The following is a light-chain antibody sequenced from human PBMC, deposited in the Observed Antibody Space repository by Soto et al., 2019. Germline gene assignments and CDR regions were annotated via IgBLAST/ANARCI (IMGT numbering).Light chain of an antibody. CDR3: QQYKRYPWT. J-gene: IGKJ1*01. CDR1: QSISSW. V-gene: IGKV1-5*03. Sequence: DIQMTQSPSTLSASVGDRVTITCQASQSISSWLALYQQKPGKAPKVLISKESSLESGVPSRFSGSGSRTEFTLTIRSQQPDDFATYYCQQYKRYPWTFGQGTKVEI. CDR2: KES.